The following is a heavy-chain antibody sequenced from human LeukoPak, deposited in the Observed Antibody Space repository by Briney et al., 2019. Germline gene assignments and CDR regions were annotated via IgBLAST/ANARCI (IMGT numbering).Heavy chain of an antibody. V-gene: IGHV3-48*03. CDR2: ISNSGNTI. D-gene: IGHD3-10*01. J-gene: IGHJ6*04. CDR3: ARSRSGTYYNADV. Sequence: GGSLRLSCAASGFTFSSYDMTWVRQAPGKGLEWVSYISNSGNTIYYADSVKGRFTISRDNSLFLQMNSLRAEDTAVYYCARSRSGTYYNADVWGKGTTVTISS. CDR1: GFTFSSYD.